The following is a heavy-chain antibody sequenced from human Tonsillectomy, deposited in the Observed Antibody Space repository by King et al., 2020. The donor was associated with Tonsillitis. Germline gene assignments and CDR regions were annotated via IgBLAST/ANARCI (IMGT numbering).Heavy chain of an antibody. Sequence: VQLVESGAEVKKPGASVKVSCKASGYTFTGYYMHWVRQAPGQGLEWMGWINPNSGGTNYAQKFQSRVTMTRDTSISTAYMELNRLRSDDTAVYYCARGRYYDILTGYTQGAFDIWGQGTMVTVSS. V-gene: IGHV1-2*02. D-gene: IGHD3-9*01. J-gene: IGHJ3*02. CDR2: INPNSGGT. CDR1: GYTFTGYY. CDR3: ARGRYYDILTGYTQGAFDI.